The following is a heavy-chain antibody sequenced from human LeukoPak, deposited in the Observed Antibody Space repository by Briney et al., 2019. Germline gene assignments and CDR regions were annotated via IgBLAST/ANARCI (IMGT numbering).Heavy chain of an antibody. V-gene: IGHV4-34*01. Sequence: SETLSLTCAVYGGSFSGYYWSWIRQPPGKGLEWIGEINHSGSTNYNPSLKSRVTISVDTSKNQFPLKLSSVTAADTAVYYCARAGLTVLPFFHAFDIWGQGTMVTVSS. CDR2: INHSGST. D-gene: IGHD3-9*01. J-gene: IGHJ3*02. CDR1: GGSFSGYY. CDR3: ARAGLTVLPFFHAFDI.